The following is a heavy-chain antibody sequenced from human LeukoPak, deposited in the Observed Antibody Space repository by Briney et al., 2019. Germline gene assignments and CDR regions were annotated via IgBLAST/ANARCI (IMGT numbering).Heavy chain of an antibody. D-gene: IGHD3-22*01. CDR2: IGTAGDT. CDR3: ARASSRYDSSGYYSD. J-gene: IGHJ4*02. Sequence: AGGSLRLSCAASGFTFSSYDMHWVRQATGKGLEWVSAIGTAGDTYYPGSVKGRFTISRENAKNSLYLQMNSLRAGDTAVYYCARASSRYDSSGYYSDWGQGTLATVSS. CDR1: GFTFSSYD. V-gene: IGHV3-13*01.